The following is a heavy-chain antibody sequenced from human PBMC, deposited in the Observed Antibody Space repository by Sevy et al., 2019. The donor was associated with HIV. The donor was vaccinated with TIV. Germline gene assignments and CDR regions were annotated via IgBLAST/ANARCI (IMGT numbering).Heavy chain of an antibody. D-gene: IGHD2-2*01. Sequence: GGSLRLSCAASGFTFSNYWMSWVRQAPGKGLEWVANIKRDGSGKYYVASVKDRFTISRDNAKNSLYLQMNSLRAEDTPVYYCARDCSSTSCLWGMDVWGQGTTVTVSS. V-gene: IGHV3-7*03. CDR3: ARDCSSTSCLWGMDV. CDR2: IKRDGSGK. J-gene: IGHJ6*02. CDR1: GFTFSNYW.